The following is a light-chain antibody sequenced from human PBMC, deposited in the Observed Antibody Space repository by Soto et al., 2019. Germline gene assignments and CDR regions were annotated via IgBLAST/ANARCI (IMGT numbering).Light chain of an antibody. V-gene: IGKV3-11*01. CDR1: QGVSIY. CDR2: DAS. CDR3: QQRSNWPLT. Sequence: EVVLTQSPATLSLSPGQRATLSCRASQGVSIYLAWFQQKPGQAPRLLIDDASIRAPGIPARFSGSGSGTGFTLTISSLEPEDFAVYYCQQRSNWPLTFGGGTRVEIK. J-gene: IGKJ4*01.